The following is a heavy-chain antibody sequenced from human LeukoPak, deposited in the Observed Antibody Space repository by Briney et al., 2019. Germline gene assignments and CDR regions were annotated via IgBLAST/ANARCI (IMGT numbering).Heavy chain of an antibody. CDR3: ARDPSNSSGYYIYFDY. J-gene: IGHJ4*02. CDR1: GGTFSSYA. V-gene: IGHV1-69*10. CDR2: IIHILGIA. Sequence: VASEKVSCKASGGTFSSYAICWVRQAPGHPLEWIGGIIHILGIANYAQKFQGRVTITADKSTSTAYMELSSLRSEDTAVYFCARDPSNSSGYYIYFDYWGQGTLVTVSS. D-gene: IGHD5-12*01.